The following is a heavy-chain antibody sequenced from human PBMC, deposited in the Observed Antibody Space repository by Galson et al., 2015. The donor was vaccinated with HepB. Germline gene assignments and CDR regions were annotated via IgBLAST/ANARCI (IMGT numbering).Heavy chain of an antibody. J-gene: IGHJ6*02. CDR3: ARERVAATGMDV. CDR2: IIPILGIA. Sequence: SVKVSCKASGGTFSSYAISWVRQAPGQGLEWMGRIIPILGIANYAQKFQGRVTTTADKSTSTAYMELSSLRSEDTAVYYCARERVAATGMDVWGQGTTVTVSS. V-gene: IGHV1-69*04. D-gene: IGHD2-15*01. CDR1: GGTFSSYA.